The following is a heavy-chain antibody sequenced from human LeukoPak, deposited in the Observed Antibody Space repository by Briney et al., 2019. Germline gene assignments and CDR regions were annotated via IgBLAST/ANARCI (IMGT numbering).Heavy chain of an antibody. CDR3: AKGLGFGDYPYMDV. J-gene: IGHJ6*02. V-gene: IGHV3-30*02. CDR2: IWFDGSEK. Sequence: GGSLRLSCAASGFAFSDYGMHWVRQAPGKGLEWVAVIWFDGSEKYYADSVKGRFTISRDNSKNTLYLQMNSLRAEDTTVYYCAKGLGFGDYPYMDVWGQGTTVTVSS. D-gene: IGHD3-10*01. CDR1: GFAFSDYG.